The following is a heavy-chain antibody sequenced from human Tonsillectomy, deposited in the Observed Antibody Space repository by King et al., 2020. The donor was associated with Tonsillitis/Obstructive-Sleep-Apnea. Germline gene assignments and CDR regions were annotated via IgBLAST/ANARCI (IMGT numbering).Heavy chain of an antibody. V-gene: IGHV1-18*01. CDR2: ISAYNDNT. J-gene: IGHJ4*02. CDR3: ARDRLPAATDLGDY. Sequence: QLVQSGAEVKKPGASVYVSCKASGYTFTSYGLSWVRQAPGQGLEWMGWISAYNDNTNYAQKFQGRVTMTTDTSKSTAYMQLRNLRSADTAVYSCARDRLPAATDLGDYWGQGTLVTVSS. CDR1: GYTFTSYG. D-gene: IGHD2-2*01.